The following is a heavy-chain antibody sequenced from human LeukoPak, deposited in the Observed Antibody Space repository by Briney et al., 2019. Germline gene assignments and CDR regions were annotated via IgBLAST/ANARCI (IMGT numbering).Heavy chain of an antibody. V-gene: IGHV3-21*01. CDR1: GFTFSSYS. J-gene: IGHJ6*04. CDR3: ARATPYYYALDV. CDR2: ISSGSTYI. Sequence: PGGSLRLSCAASGFTFSSYSMNWVRQAPGKGLEWVSSISSGSTYIYYADSVKGRFTISRDNAKNSLYLQMNSLRAEDTAVYYCARATPYYYALDVWDKGTTFTVSS.